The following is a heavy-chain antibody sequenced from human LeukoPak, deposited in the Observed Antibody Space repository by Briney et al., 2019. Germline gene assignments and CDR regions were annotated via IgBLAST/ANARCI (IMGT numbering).Heavy chain of an antibody. CDR3: AREPPPQYYYYYYMDV. CDR2: ISSSGSTI. J-gene: IGHJ6*03. CDR1: GFTFSDYY. V-gene: IGHV3-11*01. Sequence: GGSLRLSCAASGFTFSDYYMSWIRQAPGKGLEWVSYISSSGSTIYYADSVKGRFTISRDNAKNSLYLQMNSLRAEDTAVYYCAREPPPQYYYYYYMDVWGKGPRSPSP.